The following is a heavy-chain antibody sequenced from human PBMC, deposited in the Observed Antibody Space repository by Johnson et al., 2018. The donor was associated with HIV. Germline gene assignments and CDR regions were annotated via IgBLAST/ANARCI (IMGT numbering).Heavy chain of an antibody. V-gene: IGHV3-30*04. D-gene: IGHD2-21*01. CDR3: ARGYCVGDCFSWSALSGPFDI. J-gene: IGHJ3*02. CDR1: GFSFSTYA. CDR2: MSYDGTNK. Sequence: QVQLVESGGGVVQPGRSLRLSCAASGFSFSTYAMHWVRQAPGKGLEWVAVMSYDGTNKYYADSVKGRFTISRDNSKNTLYLQMNSLRAEDTAVYYCARGYCVGDCFSWSALSGPFDIWGQGTMVTVSS.